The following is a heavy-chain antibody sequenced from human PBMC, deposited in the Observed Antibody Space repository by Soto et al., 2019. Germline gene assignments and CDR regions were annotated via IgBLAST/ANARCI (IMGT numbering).Heavy chain of an antibody. CDR3: VKDRMAYNSVWDPFDI. V-gene: IGHV3-23*01. D-gene: IGHD1-20*01. Sequence: PGGSLRLSCAASGFTFSSFVMNWVRQAPGKGLEWVSTIGSVGGDTYYAGSVKGRFTISRDDSKNTLLLQMNSLRAEDTAVYYCVKDRMAYNSVWDPFDIWGQGTMVTVSS. CDR2: IGSVGGDT. J-gene: IGHJ3*02. CDR1: GFTFSSFV.